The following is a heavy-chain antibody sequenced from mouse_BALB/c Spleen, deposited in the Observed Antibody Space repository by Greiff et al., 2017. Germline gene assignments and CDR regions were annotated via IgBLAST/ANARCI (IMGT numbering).Heavy chain of an antibody. Sequence: EVKLQESGPGLVKPSQSLSLTCTVTGYSITSYYAWNWIRQFPGNKLEWMGYISYSGSTSYNPSLKSRISITRDTSKNQFFLQLNSVTTEDTATYYCARRSMTAMDYWGQGTSVTVSS. V-gene: IGHV3-2*02. J-gene: IGHJ4*01. CDR1: GYSITSYYA. CDR2: ISYSGST. CDR3: ARRSMTAMDY.